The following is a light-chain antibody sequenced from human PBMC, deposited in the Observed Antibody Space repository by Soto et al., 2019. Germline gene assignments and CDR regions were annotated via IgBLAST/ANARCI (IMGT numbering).Light chain of an antibody. J-gene: IGKJ1*01. CDR1: QSISSW. V-gene: IGKV1-5*01. CDR3: QQYNSYSTWT. CDR2: DAS. Sequence: DIQMTQSPSTLSASVGGRVTITCRASQSISSWLAWYQQKPGKAPKLLIYDASSLESGVPSRFSGSGSGTEFTLTISSLQPDDFATYYCQQYNSYSTWTFGQGTKVEIK.